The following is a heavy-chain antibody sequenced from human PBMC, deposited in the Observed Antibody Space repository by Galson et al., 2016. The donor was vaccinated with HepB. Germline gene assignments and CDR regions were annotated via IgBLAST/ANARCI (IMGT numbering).Heavy chain of an antibody. CDR1: GGSISNSNW. Sequence: SETLSLTCAVSGGSISNSNWWSWVRQPPGKGLEWIGEIYHTGSTNYNPSLKSRVTISVDKSKNQFSLELSSVTAADTAVYYCVGCRVWLLGRPFDPWGQGTLVTVSS. D-gene: IGHD3-22*01. CDR3: VGCRVWLLGRPFDP. J-gene: IGHJ5*02. V-gene: IGHV4-4*02. CDR2: IYHTGST.